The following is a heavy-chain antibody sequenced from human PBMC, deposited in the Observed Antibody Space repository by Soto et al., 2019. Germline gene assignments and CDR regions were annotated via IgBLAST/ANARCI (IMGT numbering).Heavy chain of an antibody. CDR2: ISAYNGNT. CDR3: ARDIVVVPAAPYYYGMDV. V-gene: IGHV1-18*04. D-gene: IGHD2-2*01. Sequence: ASVKVSCKASGYTFTSYGISWVRQAAGQGLEWMGWISAYNGNTNYAQKLQGRVTMTTDTSTSTAYMELRSLRSDDTAVYYCARDIVVVPAAPYYYGMDVWGQGTTVTVSS. J-gene: IGHJ6*02. CDR1: GYTFTSYG.